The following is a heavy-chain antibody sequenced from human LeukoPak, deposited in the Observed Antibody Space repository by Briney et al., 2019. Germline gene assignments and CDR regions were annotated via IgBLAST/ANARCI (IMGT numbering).Heavy chain of an antibody. Sequence: GGSLLLSCAASGFSFSSYWMSWVRQAPGKGLEWVANIKQDGSEKYYVDSVKGRFTISRDNAKNSLYLQMNSLRAEDTAVYYCARAVRGVSNWFDPWGQGTLVTVSS. CDR2: IKQDGSEK. J-gene: IGHJ5*02. D-gene: IGHD3-10*01. CDR1: GFSFSSYW. CDR3: ARAVRGVSNWFDP. V-gene: IGHV3-7*01.